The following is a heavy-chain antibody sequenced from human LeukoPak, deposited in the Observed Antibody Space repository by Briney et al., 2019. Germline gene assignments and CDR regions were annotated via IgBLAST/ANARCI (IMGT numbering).Heavy chain of an antibody. CDR2: ISSSSSYI. V-gene: IGHV3-21*01. Sequence: GGSLRLSCAASGFTFSSYSMNWVRQAPGKGLEWVSSISSSSSYIYYADSVKGRFTISRDNAKNSLYLQMNSLRAEDTAVYYCARDYYDSSGYYYPDDAFDIWGQGTMVTVSS. D-gene: IGHD3-22*01. CDR3: ARDYYDSSGYYYPDDAFDI. CDR1: GFTFSSYS. J-gene: IGHJ3*02.